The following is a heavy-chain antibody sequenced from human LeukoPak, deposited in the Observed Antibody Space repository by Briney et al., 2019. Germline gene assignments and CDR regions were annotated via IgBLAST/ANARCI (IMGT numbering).Heavy chain of an antibody. V-gene: IGHV2-70*04. CDR1: GSSLSTSGMR. D-gene: IGHD1-20*01. Sequence: SGPALVQPTPPLTLTCTFSGSSLSTSGMRVIWIRQPPGKALEWLARIDWDDDKFYSTSLRTRLTISKDTSKNQVVLTMTDMDPVDTATYYCARMGNWKYYFDYWGQGTLVTVSS. J-gene: IGHJ4*02. CDR2: IDWDDDK. CDR3: ARMGNWKYYFDY.